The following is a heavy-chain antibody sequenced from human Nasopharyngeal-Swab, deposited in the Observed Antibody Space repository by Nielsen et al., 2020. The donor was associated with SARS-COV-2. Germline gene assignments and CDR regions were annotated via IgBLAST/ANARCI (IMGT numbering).Heavy chain of an antibody. Sequence: WVRQAPGQRLEWMGWINAGNGNTKYSQKFQGRVTITRDTSASTAYMELSSLRSEDTAVYYCARGGSGSYLPIYWGQGTLVTASS. J-gene: IGHJ4*02. CDR2: INAGNGNT. V-gene: IGHV1-3*01. D-gene: IGHD1-26*01. CDR3: ARGGSGSYLPIY.